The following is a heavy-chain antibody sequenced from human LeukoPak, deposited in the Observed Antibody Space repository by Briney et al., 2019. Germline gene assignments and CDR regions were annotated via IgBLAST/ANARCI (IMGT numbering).Heavy chain of an antibody. CDR2: ISAYNGNT. CDR3: ARDLRIAVAGTKYYFDY. J-gene: IGHJ4*02. Sequence: ASVKVSCKASGYTFTSYGISWVRQAPGQGLEWMGWISAYNGNTNYAQKLQGRVTMTTDTSTSTAYMELRSLRSDDTTVYYCARDLRIAVAGTKYYFDYWGQGTLVTVSS. CDR1: GYTFTSYG. D-gene: IGHD6-19*01. V-gene: IGHV1-18*01.